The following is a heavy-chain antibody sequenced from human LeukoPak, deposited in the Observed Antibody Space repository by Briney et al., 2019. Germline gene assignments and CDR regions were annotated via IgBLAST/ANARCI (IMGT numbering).Heavy chain of an antibody. CDR1: GFTFSSYS. D-gene: IGHD6-13*01. Sequence: GGSLRLSCAASGFTFSSYSMNWVRQAPGKGLEWVALIRYDGSDKYYADSVKGRFTISRDNSKNTLYLQMNSLRAEDTAVFYCAKDRVIAGAGEIDFWGQGTLVTVSS. V-gene: IGHV3-30*02. CDR2: IRYDGSDK. CDR3: AKDRVIAGAGEIDF. J-gene: IGHJ4*02.